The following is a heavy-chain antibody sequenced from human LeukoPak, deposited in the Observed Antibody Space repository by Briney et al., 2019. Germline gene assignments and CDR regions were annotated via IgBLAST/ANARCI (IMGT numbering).Heavy chain of an antibody. D-gene: IGHD3-22*01. CDR3: ARDHDSTPFDF. CDR1: GFSFSSYW. J-gene: IGHJ4*02. V-gene: IGHV3-7*05. CDR2: IKQDGSEK. Sequence: GGSLRLSCAASGFSFSSYWMSWVRQAPGKGLEWVANIKQDGSEKYYVDSVKGRFTISRDNTKNSLYLQMNSLRAEDTAVYYCARDHDSTPFDFWGQGTLVTVSS.